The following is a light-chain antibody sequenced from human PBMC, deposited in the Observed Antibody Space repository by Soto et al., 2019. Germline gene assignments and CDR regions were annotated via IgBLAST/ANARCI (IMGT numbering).Light chain of an antibody. V-gene: IGKV3-20*01. Sequence: EIVLTQSPGTLSLSPGERATLSCRASQSVSSSYLDGYQQKPGQAPRLLIYGASSMATGIPDRFSGSGSGTDFTLTISRLEPEDFAVYYCQQYGSSPWTFGKGTKVEIK. CDR1: QSVSSSY. CDR2: GAS. J-gene: IGKJ1*01. CDR3: QQYGSSPWT.